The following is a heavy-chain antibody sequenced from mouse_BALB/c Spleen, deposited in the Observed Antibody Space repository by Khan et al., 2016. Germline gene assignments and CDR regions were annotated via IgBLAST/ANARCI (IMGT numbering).Heavy chain of an antibody. J-gene: IGHJ2*01. Sequence: QVQLQQSGAELMKPGASVKISCKATGYTFSSYWIEWVKQRPGHGLEWIGEILPGSGSTNYNEKFKGKATFTADTSSNTAYMQLSSLTSEDSAVSYCARGITTATFDYWGQGTTLTVSS. CDR2: ILPGSGST. V-gene: IGHV1-9*01. CDR3: ARGITTATFDY. D-gene: IGHD1-2*01. CDR1: GYTFSSYW.